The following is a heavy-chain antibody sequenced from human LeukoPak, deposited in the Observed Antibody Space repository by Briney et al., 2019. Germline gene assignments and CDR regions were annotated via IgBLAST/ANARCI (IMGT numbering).Heavy chain of an antibody. CDR2: ISSSGSTI. J-gene: IGHJ4*02. Sequence: GGSLRLSCAASGFTFSSYGMHWVRQAPGKGLEWVSYISSSGSTIYYADSVKGRFTISRDNAKNSLYLQMNSLRAEDTAVYYCARDPLWFGELSRTYFDYWGQGTLVTVSS. CDR3: ARDPLWFGELSRTYFDY. D-gene: IGHD3-10*01. CDR1: GFTFSSYG. V-gene: IGHV3-48*04.